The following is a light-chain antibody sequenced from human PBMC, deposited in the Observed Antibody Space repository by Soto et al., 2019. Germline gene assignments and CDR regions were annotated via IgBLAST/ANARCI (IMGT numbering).Light chain of an antibody. V-gene: IGKV3-20*01. CDR2: GAS. CDR3: QQYGSSST. CDR1: QSVGSNY. Sequence: EILLTQSPGTLSLSPGGRATLSCRASQSVGSNYLAWYRHKPGLAPRLLIYGASSRAPGIPDRFSGSGSGTDFTLTISRLEPEDFAVYYCQQYGSSSTFGQGTKLEIK. J-gene: IGKJ2*02.